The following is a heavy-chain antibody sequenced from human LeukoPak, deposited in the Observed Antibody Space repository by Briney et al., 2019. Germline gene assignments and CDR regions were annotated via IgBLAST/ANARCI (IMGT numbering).Heavy chain of an antibody. CDR1: GFTFSDYA. V-gene: IGHV3-30*02. CDR3: AKDLSSGGGYD. CDR2: IGSAGSDK. J-gene: IGHJ4*02. Sequence: GGSLRLSCEVSGFTFSDYAMHWVRQAPGKGLEWVSFIGSAGSDKHYADSVKGRFTISRDNSKNTLYLQMNSLRPDDTAVYYCAKDLSSGGGYDWGQGTLVTDFS. D-gene: IGHD3-16*01.